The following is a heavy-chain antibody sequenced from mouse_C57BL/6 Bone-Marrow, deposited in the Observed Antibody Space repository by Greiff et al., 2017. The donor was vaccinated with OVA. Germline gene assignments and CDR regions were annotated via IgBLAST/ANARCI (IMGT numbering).Heavy chain of an antibody. CDR1: GYTFTSYW. J-gene: IGHJ4*01. D-gene: IGHD2-2*01. V-gene: IGHV1-69*01. CDR2: IDPSDSYT. Sequence: VQLQQPGAELVMPGASVKLSCKASGYTFTSYWMHWVKQRPGQGLEWIGEIDPSDSYTNYNQKFKGKSTLTVDKSSSTAYMQLSSLTSEDSAVYYCARRGYDGNAMDYWGQGTSVTVSS. CDR3: ARRGYDGNAMDY.